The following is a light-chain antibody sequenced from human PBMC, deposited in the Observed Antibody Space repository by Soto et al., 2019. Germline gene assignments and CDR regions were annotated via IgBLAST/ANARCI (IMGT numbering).Light chain of an antibody. J-gene: IGKJ4*01. V-gene: IGKV3-20*01. CDR3: QQFSSYPLT. CDR2: AAS. CDR1: QTVRNNY. Sequence: EFVLTQSPGTLSSSPGERATLSCRASQTVRNNYLAWYQQKPGQAPRLLIYAASSRATGIPDRFSGGGSGTDFTLTISRLEPEDFAMYYCQQFSSYPLTFGGGTKVEIK.